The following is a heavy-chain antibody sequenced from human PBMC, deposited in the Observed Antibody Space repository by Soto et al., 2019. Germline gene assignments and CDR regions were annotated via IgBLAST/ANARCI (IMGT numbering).Heavy chain of an antibody. D-gene: IGHD6-13*01. CDR2: IHDSGSS. V-gene: IGHV4-4*07. CDR3: ARGGASSKWLDP. J-gene: IGHJ5*02. Sequence: SETLSLTCTVSGDSINNYYWSWIRQPAGKGLEWLGRIHDSGSSAYNPSLKSRVTMSTDTSKDQFSLNLNSVTAADTALYYCARGGASSKWLDPWGQGILVTVSS. CDR1: GDSINNYY.